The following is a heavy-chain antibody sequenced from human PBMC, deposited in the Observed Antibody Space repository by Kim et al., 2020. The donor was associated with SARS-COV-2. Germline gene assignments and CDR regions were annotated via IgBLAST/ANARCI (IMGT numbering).Heavy chain of an antibody. V-gene: IGHV4-59*01. J-gene: IGHJ4*02. D-gene: IGHD2-15*01. Sequence: PSRKDRTTISVDTPKNQFSLKLSSVTAADTAVYYCARWGLYCSGGSCRDYWGQGTLVTVSS. CDR3: ARWGLYCSGGSCRDY.